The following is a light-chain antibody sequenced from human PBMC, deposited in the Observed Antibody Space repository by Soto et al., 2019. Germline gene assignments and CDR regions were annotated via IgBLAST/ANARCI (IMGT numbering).Light chain of an antibody. CDR2: AVS. CDR1: SSDVGGYNH. V-gene: IGLV2-14*01. J-gene: IGLJ2*01. Sequence: QSALTQPASVSGSPGQSITISCTGTSSDVGGYNHVSWYQHSPGKAPKLILFAVSDRPSGVSHRFSGSKSGNTASLTISGLHADDEADYYCCSYTSRSTVVFGAGTKLTVL. CDR3: CSYTSRSTVV.